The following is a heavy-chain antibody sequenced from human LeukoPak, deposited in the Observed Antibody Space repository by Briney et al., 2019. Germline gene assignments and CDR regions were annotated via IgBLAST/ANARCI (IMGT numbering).Heavy chain of an antibody. Sequence: PGGSLRLSCEASGFTFTTYGIHWVRQVPHKGLEWVAFIRYDGSDKYSVDSAKGRFTISRDNARSTLYLQMNSLRAEDTAVYYCAKDHSQSFDSWGQGTLVTVSS. D-gene: IGHD2-21*01. J-gene: IGHJ4*02. CDR1: GFTFTTYG. CDR3: AKDHSQSFDS. V-gene: IGHV3-30*02. CDR2: IRYDGSDK.